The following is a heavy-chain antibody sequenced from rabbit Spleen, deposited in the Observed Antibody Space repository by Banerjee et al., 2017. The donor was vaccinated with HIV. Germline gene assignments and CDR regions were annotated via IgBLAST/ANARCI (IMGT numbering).Heavy chain of an antibody. D-gene: IGHD2-1*01. V-gene: IGHV1S45*01. J-gene: IGHJ4*01. CDR3: ARDLVGVIGWNFYL. CDR1: GFSFSDRDV. CDR2: INASTGKP. Sequence: QEQLVESGGGLVQPEGSLTLTCTGSGFSFSDRDVMCWVRQAPGKGLEWIACINASTGKPVYATWASGRFTISRTSSTTVTLRMTSLTAADRATYFCARDLVGVIGWNFYLWGPGTLVTVS.